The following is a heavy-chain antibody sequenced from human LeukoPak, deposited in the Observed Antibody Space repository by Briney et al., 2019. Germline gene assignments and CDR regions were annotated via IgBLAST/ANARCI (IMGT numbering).Heavy chain of an antibody. CDR1: GFTFNTYG. D-gene: IGHD2-21*02. CDR2: ISSSSSYI. J-gene: IGHJ4*02. CDR3: ARDWPSAYCGGDCYSGPFDY. Sequence: AGGTLGLSCAASGFTFNTYGMNWVRQAPGKGLEWVSSISSSSSYIYYADSVKGRFTISRDNAKNSLYLQMNSLRAEDTAVYYCARDWPSAYCGGDCYSGPFDYWGQGTLVTVSS. V-gene: IGHV3-21*01.